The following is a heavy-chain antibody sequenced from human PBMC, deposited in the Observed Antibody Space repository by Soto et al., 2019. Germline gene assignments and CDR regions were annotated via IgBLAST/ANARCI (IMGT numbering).Heavy chain of an antibody. CDR3: ARDSSGRYAWGMDA. Sequence: EDQLVESGGGLIQPGGSLRLSCVVSGFTVSVNDMSWVRQAPGKGLEWVSVIYSGNNKYYADSVKGRFTISRDSFKNTLYLQMNSLRAEHTAVYFCARDSSGRYAWGMDAWGRGTTVTVSS. CDR1: GFTVSVND. CDR2: IYSGNNK. D-gene: IGHD2-2*01. V-gene: IGHV3-53*01. J-gene: IGHJ6*02.